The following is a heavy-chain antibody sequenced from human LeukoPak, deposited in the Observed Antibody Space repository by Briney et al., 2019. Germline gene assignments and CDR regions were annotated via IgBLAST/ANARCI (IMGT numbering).Heavy chain of an antibody. CDR3: TTGTTGT. D-gene: IGHD4-17*01. J-gene: IGHJ5*02. CDR1: GFIFTSAW. Sequence: PGGSLRLSCAASGFIFTSAWMSWVRQAPGKGLEWVGLIKHKTDGGTTDYAAPVKGRFTISREDSKNMLYLQMSTLKIEDTGVYYCTTGTTGTWGRETVVTVSS. CDR2: IKHKTDGGTT. V-gene: IGHV3-15*01.